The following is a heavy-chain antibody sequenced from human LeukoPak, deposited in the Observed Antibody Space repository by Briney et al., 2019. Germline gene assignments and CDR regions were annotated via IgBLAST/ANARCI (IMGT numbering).Heavy chain of an antibody. Sequence: SETLSRTCTVSGGSISSFYWTWIRQPPGKGLEWIGYIYYSGSTNHNPSLKSRVTISVDTSKNQFSLQLRSVTAADTAVYYCASSSAARGWFDPWGQGTLVTVSS. D-gene: IGHD6-6*01. CDR2: IYYSGST. CDR3: ASSSAARGWFDP. V-gene: IGHV4-59*01. J-gene: IGHJ5*02. CDR1: GGSISSFY.